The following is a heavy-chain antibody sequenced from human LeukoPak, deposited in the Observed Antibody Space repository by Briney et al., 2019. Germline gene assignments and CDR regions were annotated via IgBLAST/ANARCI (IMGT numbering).Heavy chain of an antibody. CDR2: ISGSGDRT. CDR1: GFTFSSHA. CDR3: VKGTSAWYEMDS. D-gene: IGHD6-19*01. Sequence: PGGSLRLSCAASGFTFSSHAMTWARQAPGKGLGWVSSISGSGDRTYYADSVKGRFTISRDNSKNTLYLQMDSLRAEDTAVYYCVKGTSAWYEMDSWGQGTLVTVSS. J-gene: IGHJ4*02. V-gene: IGHV3-23*01.